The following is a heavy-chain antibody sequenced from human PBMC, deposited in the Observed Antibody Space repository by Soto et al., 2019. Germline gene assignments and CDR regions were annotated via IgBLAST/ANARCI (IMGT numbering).Heavy chain of an antibody. CDR1: GISVITHV. D-gene: IGHD2-2*02. CDR3: ARVPRFDTWYYDY. CDR2: LWYDGSRE. J-gene: IGHJ4*02. V-gene: IGHV3-33*01. Sequence: QVQLVESGGGVVQPGRSLRVSCAASGISVITHVIHWIRQAPGKGLEWVAVLWYDGSREYYADSVKGRFTISRDNSKNMMYLQMDNLRVEDTAVYYCARVPRFDTWYYDYWGQGTLATVSS.